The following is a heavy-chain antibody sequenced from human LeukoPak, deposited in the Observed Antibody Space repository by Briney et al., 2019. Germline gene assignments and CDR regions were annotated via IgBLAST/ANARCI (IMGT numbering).Heavy chain of an antibody. CDR1: GYSMTSDYY. CDR3: TVERAGTNVDY. Sequence: SETLSLTCAVSGYSMTSDYYWGWIRRPAGKGLEWIGSIFRSGGTYYNPSLKSRVTMSVDTSKNLFSLNLSSVTAADTAVYYCTVERAGTNVDYWGQGVLVTVSS. CDR2: IFRSGGT. D-gene: IGHD4-11*01. V-gene: IGHV4-38-2*01. J-gene: IGHJ4*02.